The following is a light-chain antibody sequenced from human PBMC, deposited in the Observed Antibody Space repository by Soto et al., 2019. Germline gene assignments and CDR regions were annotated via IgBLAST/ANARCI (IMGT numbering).Light chain of an antibody. CDR3: QQRSNWPSGT. CDR1: QSVTDY. J-gene: IGKJ1*01. Sequence: EIVLTQSPATLSLSPGERATLSCRASQSVTDYLAWYQQNPGQSPRLLIYGASNRATGIPARFSSSGSGTDFTLTISSLEPEDFAVYYCQQRSNWPSGTFGQGTKVEIK. CDR2: GAS. V-gene: IGKV3-11*01.